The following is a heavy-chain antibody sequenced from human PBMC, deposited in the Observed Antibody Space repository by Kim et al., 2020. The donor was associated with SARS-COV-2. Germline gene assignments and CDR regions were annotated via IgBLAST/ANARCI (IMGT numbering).Heavy chain of an antibody. CDR2: IYYSGST. Sequence: SETLSLTCTVSGGSISSYYWSWIRQPPGKGLEWIGYIYYSGSTNYNPSLKSRVTISVDTSKNQFSLKLSSVTAADTAVYYCARGRSSSWYVGYYFDYWGQGTLVTVSS. CDR1: GGSISSYY. V-gene: IGHV4-59*01. J-gene: IGHJ4*02. D-gene: IGHD6-13*01. CDR3: ARGRSSSWYVGYYFDY.